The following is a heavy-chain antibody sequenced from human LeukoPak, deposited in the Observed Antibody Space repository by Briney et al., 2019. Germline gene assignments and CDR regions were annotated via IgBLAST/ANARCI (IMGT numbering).Heavy chain of an antibody. Sequence: PGGSLRLSCAASGFTFSSYAMSWVRQAPGKGLEWVSDITGSGGSTHYADSVKGRFTISRDNSKNTLYPQMNSLRAEDTAVYYCAKWAVSGRGFDYWGQGTLVTVSS. CDR3: AKWAVSGRGFDY. V-gene: IGHV3-23*01. CDR1: GFTFSSYA. J-gene: IGHJ4*02. D-gene: IGHD6-19*01. CDR2: ITGSGGST.